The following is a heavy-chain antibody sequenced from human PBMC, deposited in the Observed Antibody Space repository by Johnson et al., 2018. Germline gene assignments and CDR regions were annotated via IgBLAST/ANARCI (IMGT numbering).Heavy chain of an antibody. CDR3: ARGSRDYFDY. V-gene: IGHV3-30*01. CDR2: ISYDGSNK. Sequence: QVQLVESGGGVVQPGRSLRLSCAASGFTFSSYAMHWVRQAPGKGLEWVAVISYDGSNKYYADSVKGRFTISRDNSKNTLYLQMNSLRAEDTAVYYCARGSRDYFDYWGQGTLVTVSS. J-gene: IGHJ4*02. CDR1: GFTFSSYA.